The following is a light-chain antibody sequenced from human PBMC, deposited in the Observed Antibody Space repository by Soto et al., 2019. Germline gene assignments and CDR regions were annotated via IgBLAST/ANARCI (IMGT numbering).Light chain of an antibody. CDR2: GAS. J-gene: IGKJ1*01. Sequence: EIVMTHSPATLSVSPCERATLSCRASQSVSSNLAWYQQKPGQAPRLLIYGASTRAPGFPARFSGSGSGTDFTLTISSLQSEDFAVYYCQQYNNWPWTFGQGTKVDIK. CDR3: QQYNNWPWT. V-gene: IGKV3-15*01. CDR1: QSVSSN.